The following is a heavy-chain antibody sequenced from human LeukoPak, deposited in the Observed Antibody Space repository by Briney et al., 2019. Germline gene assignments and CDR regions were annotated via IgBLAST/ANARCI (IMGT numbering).Heavy chain of an antibody. J-gene: IGHJ4*02. CDR3: ARQWSLRGYFDY. CDR2: ISYDGSNK. D-gene: IGHD2-8*01. CDR1: GFTFSSYA. Sequence: PGGSLRLSCAASGFTFSSYAMHWVRQAPGKGLEWVAVISYDGSNKYYADSVKGRFTISRDNSKNTLYLQMNSLRAEDTAVYYCARQWSLRGYFDYWGQGTLVTVSS. V-gene: IGHV3-30-3*01.